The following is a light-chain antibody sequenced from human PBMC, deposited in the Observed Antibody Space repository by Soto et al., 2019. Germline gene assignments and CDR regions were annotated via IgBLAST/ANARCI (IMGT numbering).Light chain of an antibody. CDR2: AAS. CDR1: QSISNF. CDR3: QQSYRTPYT. V-gene: IGKV1-39*01. J-gene: IGKJ2*01. Sequence: IQLTQSPSSLSASVGDRVTITCRASQSISNFLNWYQQKPGKAPKLLIYAASSLLSGVPSRFSGSGSVTDFTLTITSLQPEDFATFYCQQSYRTPYTFGQGTKLEIK.